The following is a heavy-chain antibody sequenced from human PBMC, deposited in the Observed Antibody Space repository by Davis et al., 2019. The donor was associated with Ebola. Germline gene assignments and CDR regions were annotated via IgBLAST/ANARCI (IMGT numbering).Heavy chain of an antibody. CDR1: GGSISPYY. D-gene: IGHD6-6*01. CDR2: INHSGST. V-gene: IGHV4-34*01. Sequence: SETLSLTCTVSGGSISPYYWSWIRQPPGKGLEWIGEINHSGSTNYNPSLKSRVTISVDTSKNQFSLKLSSVTAADTAVYYCARGGPVGSSSWVGYYYGMDVWGQGTTVTVSS. J-gene: IGHJ6*02. CDR3: ARGGPVGSSSWVGYYYGMDV.